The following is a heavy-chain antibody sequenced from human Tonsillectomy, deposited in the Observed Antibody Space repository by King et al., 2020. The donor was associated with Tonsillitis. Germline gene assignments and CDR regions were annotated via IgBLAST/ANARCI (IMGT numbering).Heavy chain of an antibody. Sequence: VQLVESGGGVVQPGGSLRLSCAASGFTFSSYGMHWVRQAPGKGLEWVAFIRYDGSNKYYADSVKGRFTISRDNSKNTLYLQMNSLRAEDTAVYYCAKDSHGWGALGSILTDYWGQGTLVTVSS. V-gene: IGHV3-30*02. CDR3: AKDSHGWGALGSILTDY. D-gene: IGHD2-21*01. CDR1: GFTFSSYG. J-gene: IGHJ4*02. CDR2: IRYDGSNK.